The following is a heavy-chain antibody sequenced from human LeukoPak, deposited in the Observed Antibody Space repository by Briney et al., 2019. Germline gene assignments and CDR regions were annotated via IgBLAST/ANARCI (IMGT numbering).Heavy chain of an antibody. V-gene: IGHV3-23*01. CDR1: GFTFSSYA. Sequence: GGSLRLSCAASGFTFSSYAMSWVRQAPGKGLEWVSAISASGGSTNYADSAKGRFTISRDNSKNTVYLQMNSLRAEDTAVYYCAKVMKGSERLTMVRGVIIKTAGLYYMDVWGKGTTVTVSS. CDR3: AKVMKGSERLTMVRGVIIKTAGLYYMDV. D-gene: IGHD3-10*01. CDR2: ISASGGST. J-gene: IGHJ6*03.